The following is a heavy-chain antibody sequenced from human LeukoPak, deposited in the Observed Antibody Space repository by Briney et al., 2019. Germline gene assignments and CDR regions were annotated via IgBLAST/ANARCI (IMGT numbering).Heavy chain of an antibody. D-gene: IGHD5-18*01. CDR2: IYHSGST. V-gene: IGHV4-61*08. CDR3: ARTTEGGYTYDYFYYYYMDV. J-gene: IGHJ6*03. Sequence: SETLSLTCAVSGGSISSGDNYWSWIRQPPGKGLEWIGYIYHSGSTNYNPSLKSRVTISVDTSKNQFSLKLSSVTAADTAVYYCARTTEGGYTYDYFYYYYMDVWGKGTTVTISS. CDR1: GGSISSGDNY.